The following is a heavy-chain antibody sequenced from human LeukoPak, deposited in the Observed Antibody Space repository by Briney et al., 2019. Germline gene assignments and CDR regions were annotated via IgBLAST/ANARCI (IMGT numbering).Heavy chain of an antibody. D-gene: IGHD5-24*01. V-gene: IGHV3-66*01. CDR1: GFTVSDNY. CDR3: ARDFMATITDY. J-gene: IGHJ4*02. CDR2: IYSGGST. Sequence: TGGSLRLSCAASGFTVSDNYVSWVRQAPGKGLEWVSVIYSGGSTYYADSVKGRFTISRDNSKNTLYLQMNSLRAEDTAVCYCARDFMATITDYWGQGTLVTVSS.